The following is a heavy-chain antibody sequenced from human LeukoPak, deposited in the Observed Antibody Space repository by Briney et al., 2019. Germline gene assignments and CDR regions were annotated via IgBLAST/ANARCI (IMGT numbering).Heavy chain of an antibody. CDR2: ISGSGGST. CDR3: ARDSGFSGTQRGEY. CDR1: GFTFSSYA. V-gene: IGHV3-23*01. D-gene: IGHD3/OR15-3a*01. J-gene: IGHJ4*01. Sequence: GGSLRLSCAASGFTFSSYAMSWVRQAPGKGLEWVSAISGSGGSTYYVDSVKGRFIISRDNSKNTLYMQMNSLRAEDTAVYYCARDSGFSGTQRGEYWGHGTLVTVSS.